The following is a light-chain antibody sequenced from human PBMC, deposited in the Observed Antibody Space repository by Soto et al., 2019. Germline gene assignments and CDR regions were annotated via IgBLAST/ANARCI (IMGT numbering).Light chain of an antibody. J-gene: IGKJ1*01. CDR2: DAS. CDR1: QSVYSY. V-gene: IGKV3-11*01. Sequence: IVLTQSPVTLSLSPGDRATLSCRASQSVYSYLAWYQLKPGQAPRLLIYDASNKATGIPARFGASGSGADFTLTISSLEPEDFAFYYCQQYGSSPWTFGQGTRWIS. CDR3: QQYGSSPWT.